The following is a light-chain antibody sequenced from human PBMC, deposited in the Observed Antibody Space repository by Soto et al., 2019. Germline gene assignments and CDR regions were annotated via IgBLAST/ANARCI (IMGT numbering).Light chain of an antibody. Sequence: QSVLTQPPSVSGAPGQRVTISCTRSSSNIGAGYDVHWYQQLPGTAPKLLIYGNSNRPSGVPDRFSGSKSGTSASLAITGLQAEEEADYYCQSTDSSLSGWVFGGGTKLTVL. V-gene: IGLV1-40*01. CDR3: QSTDSSLSGWV. J-gene: IGLJ3*02. CDR1: SSNIGAGYD. CDR2: GNS.